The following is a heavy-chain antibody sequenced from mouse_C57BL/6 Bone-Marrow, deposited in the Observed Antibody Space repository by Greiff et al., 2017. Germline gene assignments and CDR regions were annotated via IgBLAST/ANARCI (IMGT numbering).Heavy chain of an antibody. CDR2: ISSGGDYI. CDR1: GFTFSSYA. Sequence: EVQGVESGEGLVKPGGSLKLSCAASGFTFSSYAMSWVRQTPEKRLEWVAYISSGGDYIYYADTVKGLFTISRDNARNTLYLQMSSLKSEDTAMYYCTRGGDYGAFAYWGQGTLVTVSA. V-gene: IGHV5-9-1*02. D-gene: IGHD2-4*01. J-gene: IGHJ3*01. CDR3: TRGGDYGAFAY.